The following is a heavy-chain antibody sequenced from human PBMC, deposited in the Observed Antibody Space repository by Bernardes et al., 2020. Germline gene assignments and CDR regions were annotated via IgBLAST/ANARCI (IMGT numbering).Heavy chain of an antibody. CDR3: TTDEGRWRLGFDP. D-gene: IGHD3-10*01. V-gene: IGHV3-15*01. CDR1: GFTFSNAW. CDR2: IKSKTDGGTT. J-gene: IGHJ5*02. Sequence: GGSLRLSCAASGFTFSNAWMSWVRQAPGKGLEWVGRIKSKTDGGTTDYAAPVKGRFTISRDDSKNTLYLQMNSLKTEDTAVYYCTTDEGRWRLGFDPWGQGTLVTVSS.